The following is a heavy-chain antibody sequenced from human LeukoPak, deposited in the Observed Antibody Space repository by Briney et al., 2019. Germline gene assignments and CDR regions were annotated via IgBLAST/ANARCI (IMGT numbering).Heavy chain of an antibody. CDR3: ARAPYMYYDAFDV. Sequence: KTSETLSLTCTVSGGSISSYSWNWIRQPAGKGPEWIGRIYASGSTNYNPSLKSRVSMSVDTSKTHFSLKLSSMTAADTAVFYCARAPYMYYDAFDVWGQGTMVTVSS. CDR2: IYASGST. V-gene: IGHV4-4*07. J-gene: IGHJ3*01. CDR1: GGSISSYS. D-gene: IGHD3-10*01.